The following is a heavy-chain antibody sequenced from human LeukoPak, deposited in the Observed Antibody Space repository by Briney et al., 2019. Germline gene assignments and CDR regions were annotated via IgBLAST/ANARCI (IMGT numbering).Heavy chain of an antibody. J-gene: IGHJ4*02. CDR3: ASLLRSAVAEIYFDY. V-gene: IGHV4-38-2*02. Sequence: PSETLSLTCTVSGYSISSGYYWGWIRQPPGKGLEWIGSIYHSGSTYYNPSLKSRVTISVGTSKTPFSLQLSCVTAEDTAVYYCASLLRSAVAEIYFDYWGQGTLVTVSS. CDR1: GYSISSGYY. CDR2: IYHSGST. D-gene: IGHD6-19*01.